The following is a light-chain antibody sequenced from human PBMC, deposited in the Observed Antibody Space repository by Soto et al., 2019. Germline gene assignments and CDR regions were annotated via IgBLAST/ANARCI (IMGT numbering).Light chain of an antibody. Sequence: EVVMTQSPGTLSVSLGERATLSCRASQSVDGYLAWYQQKPGQAPRLLIYGASTRATGVTARFRGGGSGTEFTLTISSLQSEDSAVYYCQQYHKWPPITFGQGTRLEIK. J-gene: IGKJ5*01. CDR2: GAS. CDR1: QSVDGY. CDR3: QQYHKWPPIT. V-gene: IGKV3-15*01.